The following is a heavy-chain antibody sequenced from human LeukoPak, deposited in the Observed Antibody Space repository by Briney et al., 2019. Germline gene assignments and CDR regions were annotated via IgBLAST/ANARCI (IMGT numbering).Heavy chain of an antibody. V-gene: IGHV1-18*01. Sequence: VASVKVSCKASGYTFTSYGISWVRQAPGQGLEWMGWISAYNGNTNYAQKLQGRVTMTTDTSTSTAYMELRSLRSDDTAVYYCAREGRGSAVAGNWFDPWGQGTLVTVSS. CDR2: ISAYNGNT. CDR3: AREGRGSAVAGNWFDP. J-gene: IGHJ5*02. D-gene: IGHD6-19*01. CDR1: GYTFTSYG.